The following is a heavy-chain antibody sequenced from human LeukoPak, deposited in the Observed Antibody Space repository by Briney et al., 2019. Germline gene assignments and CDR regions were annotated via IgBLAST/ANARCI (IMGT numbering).Heavy chain of an antibody. V-gene: IGHV3-23*01. D-gene: IGHD6-25*01. Sequence: GGSLRLSCAASGFNFNSFSMSWVRQAPGKGLEWVSGLSGSGGSTYYADSVKGRFTISRDNSTNMVYLQMNSLRVEDTAVYYCAKYGSGWTLYFYYYLDVWGKGTTVTVS. CDR2: LSGSGGST. CDR1: GFNFNSFS. J-gene: IGHJ6*03. CDR3: AKYGSGWTLYFYYYLDV.